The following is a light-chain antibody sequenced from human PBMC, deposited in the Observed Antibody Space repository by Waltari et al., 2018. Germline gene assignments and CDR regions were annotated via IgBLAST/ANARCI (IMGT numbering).Light chain of an antibody. CDR2: KAS. Sequence: IQMTQSPATLSASVGDRVTITCRARQSITRWLAWYQQKAGKAPKLLIYKASILESGVPSRFSGGGSGTEFTLTISSLQPDDFATYYCQHYDAYSATFGRGTKVEIK. CDR1: QSITRW. CDR3: QHYDAYSAT. J-gene: IGKJ4*02. V-gene: IGKV1-5*03.